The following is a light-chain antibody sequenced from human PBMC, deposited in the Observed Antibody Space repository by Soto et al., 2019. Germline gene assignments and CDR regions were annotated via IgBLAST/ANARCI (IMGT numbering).Light chain of an antibody. CDR3: QQYDRSPQT. V-gene: IGKV3-20*01. J-gene: IGKJ2*01. CDR1: QSVSSSY. Sequence: EIVLTQSPGTLSLSTGERATLSCGASQSVSSSYLAWYQQKPGQAPRLLIYAASSRATGIPDRFSGSGSGTDFTLTISRLEPEDFAVYYCQQYDRSPQTFGQGTRLEIK. CDR2: AAS.